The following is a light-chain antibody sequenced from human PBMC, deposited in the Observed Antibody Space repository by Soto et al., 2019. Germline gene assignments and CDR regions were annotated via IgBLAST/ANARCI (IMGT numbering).Light chain of an antibody. CDR1: QSISSS. J-gene: IGKJ4*01. CDR3: QQYNNWPPLT. CDR2: GAS. V-gene: IGKV3-15*01. Sequence: IVMTQSPAAVSVTQGERATLYCRASQSISSSIAWYQQRPGQAPRLLIYGASTRATGIPARFSGSGSGTDFTLTISSLQSEDFAVYYCQQYNNWPPLTSAGRAKVDI.